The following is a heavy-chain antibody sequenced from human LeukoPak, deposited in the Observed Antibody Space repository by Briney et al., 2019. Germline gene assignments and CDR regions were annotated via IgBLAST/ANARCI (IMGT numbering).Heavy chain of an antibody. V-gene: IGHV1-69*05. J-gene: IGHJ4*02. Sequence: SVKVSCKASGGTFSSYAISWVRQASGQGLEWMGGIIPIFGTANYAQKFQGRVTITTDESTSTAYMELSSLRSEDTAVYYCARNGYCSGGSCYSLYFDYWGQGTLVTVSS. CDR2: IIPIFGTA. CDR1: GGTFSSYA. D-gene: IGHD2-15*01. CDR3: ARNGYCSGGSCYSLYFDY.